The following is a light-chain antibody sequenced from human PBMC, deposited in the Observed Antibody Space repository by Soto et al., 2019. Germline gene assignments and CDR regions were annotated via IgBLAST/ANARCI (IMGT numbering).Light chain of an antibody. J-gene: IGKJ3*01. CDR1: QTVSRN. V-gene: IGKV3-15*01. CDR2: GAS. Sequence: EIVMTQSPATLSVSPGERATLSCRASQTVSRNVAWYQQKPGQSPRLLFFGASSRATGIPAMFSAGGSGTEFTLTINSLQSEDFEGYLCQQDINGSPFTFGPGTKLEIK. CDR3: QQDINGSPFT.